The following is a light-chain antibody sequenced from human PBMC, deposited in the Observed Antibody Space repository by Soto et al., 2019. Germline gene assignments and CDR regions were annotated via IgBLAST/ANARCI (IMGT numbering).Light chain of an antibody. V-gene: IGKV1-6*01. CDR2: AAS. Sequence: AIPVTQSPSSLSASVGDRVTISCRTSQGIRNDLGWYQQKPGKAPKLLIYAASSLQSGVPSRFSGSGSGTDFTLTISSLQPEDFATYFCLQDYNYPFTFGPGTKVDIK. CDR1: QGIRND. J-gene: IGKJ3*01. CDR3: LQDYNYPFT.